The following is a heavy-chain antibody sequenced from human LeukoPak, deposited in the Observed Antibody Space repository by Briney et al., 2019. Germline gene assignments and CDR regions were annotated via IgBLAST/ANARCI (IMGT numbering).Heavy chain of an antibody. CDR3: TTGIDYGGGY. J-gene: IGHJ4*02. Sequence: GGSLRLSCAASGFTFSNAWMNWVRQAPGKGLEWVGRIKSKTDGGTTDYAAPVKGRFTISRDDSKATLFLQMNSLKMEDTGIYYCTTGIDYGGGYWGQGTLVSVSS. CDR1: GFTFSNAW. CDR2: IKSKTDGGTT. V-gene: IGHV3-15*07. D-gene: IGHD3-16*01.